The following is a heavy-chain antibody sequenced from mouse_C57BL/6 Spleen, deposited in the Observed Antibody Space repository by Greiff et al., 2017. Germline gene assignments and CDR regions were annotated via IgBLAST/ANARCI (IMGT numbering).Heavy chain of an antibody. D-gene: IGHD3-2*02. CDR2: IDPSDSET. J-gene: IGHJ4*01. V-gene: IGHV1-52*01. CDR1: GYTFTSYW. CDR3: ARTTDSSGLYYAMDY. Sequence: QVQLQQPGAELVRPGSSVKLSCKASGYTFTSYWMHWVKQRPIQGLEWIGNIDPSDSETHYNQKFKDKATLTVVKSSSTAYMQLSRLTSEDSAVYYCARTTDSSGLYYAMDYWGQGTSVTVSS.